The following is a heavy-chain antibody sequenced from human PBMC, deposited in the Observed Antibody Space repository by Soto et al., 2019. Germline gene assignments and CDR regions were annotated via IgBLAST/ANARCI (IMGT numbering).Heavy chain of an antibody. CDR1: GFTFSSYS. Sequence: GGSLRLSCAASGFTFSSYSMHWVRQAPGKGLECVAVISYDGSNKYYADSVKGRFTISRANSENMLYLRISSMRDQDTAVYYCAKAKKVDIVAVEAGYGMDVSAQVTTVTVSS. CDR3: AKAKKVDIVAVEAGYGMDV. V-gene: IGHV3-30*18. D-gene: IGHD5-12*01. J-gene: IGHJ6*02. CDR2: ISYDGSNK.